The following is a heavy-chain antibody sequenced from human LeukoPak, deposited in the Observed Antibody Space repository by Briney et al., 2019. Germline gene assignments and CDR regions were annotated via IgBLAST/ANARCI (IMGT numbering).Heavy chain of an antibody. J-gene: IGHJ4*02. D-gene: IGHD2-2*01. Sequence: SETLSLTCTVSGGSISSGSYYWSWIRQPAGKGLEWIGRIYTSGSTNYNPSLKSRVTISVDTSKNQFSLKLSSVTAADTAVYYCGTKYCSSTTCAIGLVDYRGQGTLVTVSS. CDR3: GTKYCSSTTCAIGLVDY. CDR1: GGSISSGSYY. CDR2: IYTSGST. V-gene: IGHV4-61*02.